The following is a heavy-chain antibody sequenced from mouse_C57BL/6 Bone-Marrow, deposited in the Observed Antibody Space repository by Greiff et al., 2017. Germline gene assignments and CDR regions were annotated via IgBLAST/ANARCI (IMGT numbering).Heavy chain of an antibody. D-gene: IGHD1-1*01. CDR3: ARSWDYGSSFDY. J-gene: IGHJ2*01. CDR1: GYTFTSSG. Sequence: QVQLQQSGAELARPGASVKLSCKASGYTFTSSGISWVKQRTGQGLEWIGEIYPRSGNTYYNEKFKGKATLTADKSSSTAYMELRSLTSEDSAVYFCARSWDYGSSFDYWGQGTTLTVSS. V-gene: IGHV1-81*01. CDR2: IYPRSGNT.